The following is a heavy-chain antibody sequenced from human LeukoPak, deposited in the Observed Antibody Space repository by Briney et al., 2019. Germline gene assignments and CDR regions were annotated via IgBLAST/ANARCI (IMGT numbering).Heavy chain of an antibody. CDR1: GFTFSSYG. D-gene: IGHD2-2*01. CDR2: ISYDGGNK. CDR3: AKGPYCSSTSCYLGYYYYGMDV. V-gene: IGHV3-30*18. J-gene: IGHJ6*02. Sequence: GGSLRLSCAASGFTFSSYGMHWVRQAPGKGLEWAAVISYDGGNKYYADSVKGRFTISRDNSKNTLYLQMNSLRAEDTAVYYCAKGPYCSSTSCYLGYYYYGMDVWGQGTTVTVSS.